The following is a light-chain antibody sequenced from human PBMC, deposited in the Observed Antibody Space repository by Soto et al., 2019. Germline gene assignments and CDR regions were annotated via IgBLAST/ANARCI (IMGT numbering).Light chain of an antibody. CDR2: DAS. V-gene: IGKV3-11*01. J-gene: IGKJ5*01. Sequence: EIVLTQSPATLSLSPGERATLSCRASQSVSSYLAWYQQKPGQAPRLLIYDASNRATGIPARFSGSGSGTDFTLTINSLEPEDFAVYYCQQRSNWPPRTTFGQGTRLEIK. CDR1: QSVSSY. CDR3: QQRSNWPPRTT.